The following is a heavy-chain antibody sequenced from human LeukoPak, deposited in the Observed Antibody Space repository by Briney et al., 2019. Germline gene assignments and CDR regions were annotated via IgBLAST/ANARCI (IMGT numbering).Heavy chain of an antibody. D-gene: IGHD3-3*01. Sequence: PGGSLRLSCAASGSTFSSYAMSWVRQAPGKGLEWVSAISGSGGSTYYADSVKGRFTISRDNSKNTLYLQMNSLRAEDTAVYYCAKEAGSGYYAYYYYGMDVWGQGTTVTVSS. V-gene: IGHV3-23*01. CDR3: AKEAGSGYYAYYYYGMDV. CDR2: ISGSGGST. CDR1: GSTFSSYA. J-gene: IGHJ6*02.